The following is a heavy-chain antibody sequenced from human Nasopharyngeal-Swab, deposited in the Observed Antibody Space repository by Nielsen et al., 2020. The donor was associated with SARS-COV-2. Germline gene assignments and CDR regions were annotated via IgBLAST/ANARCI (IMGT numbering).Heavy chain of an antibody. CDR3: ARDLGVIVGANDAFDI. J-gene: IGHJ3*02. CDR1: GYTFTSYG. D-gene: IGHD1-26*01. CDR2: ISAYNGNT. Sequence: ASVKVSCKASGYTFTSYGISWVRQAPGQGLEWMGWISAYNGNTNYAQKLQGRVTMTTDTSTSTAYMELRSLRSDDTAVYYCARDLGVIVGANDAFDIWGQGTMVTVSS. V-gene: IGHV1-18*01.